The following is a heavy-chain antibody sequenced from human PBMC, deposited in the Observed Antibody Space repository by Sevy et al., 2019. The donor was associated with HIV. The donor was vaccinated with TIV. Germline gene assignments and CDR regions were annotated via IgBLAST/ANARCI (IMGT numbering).Heavy chain of an antibody. CDR1: GGSISSGGYY. V-gene: IGHV4-31*03. CDR2: IYYSGST. CDR3: ARTRDPYCSSTSCYNIWFDP. J-gene: IGHJ5*02. D-gene: IGHD2-2*02. Sequence: SETLSLTCTVSGGSISSGGYYWSWIRQHPGKGLEWIGYIYYSGSTYYNPSLKSRVTISVDTSKNQFSLKLSSVTAADTAVYYCARTRDPYCSSTSCYNIWFDPWGQGTLVTVSS.